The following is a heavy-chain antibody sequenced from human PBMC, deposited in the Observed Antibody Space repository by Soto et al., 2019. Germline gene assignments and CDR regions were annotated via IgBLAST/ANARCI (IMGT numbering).Heavy chain of an antibody. CDR2: TKNMAYSYTT. CDR3: VRGTKVPTTIVHLYYGMDV. Sequence: EVQLVESGGGLVQPGGSLRLSCAASGFTFSDHFMDWVRQAPGKGLEWVGRTKNMAYSYTTEYGASVRGRFTISRDDSKNSLYLQMNSLKTEDTAVYYCVRGTKVPTTIVHLYYGMDVWGQGTTVTVSS. D-gene: IGHD2-8*01. CDR1: GFTFSDHF. V-gene: IGHV3-72*01. J-gene: IGHJ6*02.